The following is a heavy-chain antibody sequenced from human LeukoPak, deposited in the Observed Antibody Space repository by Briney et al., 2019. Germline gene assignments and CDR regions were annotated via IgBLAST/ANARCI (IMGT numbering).Heavy chain of an antibody. D-gene: IGHD3-3*01. CDR1: GFTFSNYW. CDR2: ISTDGKST. V-gene: IGHV3-74*01. CDR3: ARGGLTITMFGVPIIRNFDY. Sequence: GGSLRLSCVASGFTFSNYWMLWVRQAPGKGLMWVSLISTDGKSTRYAESVKGRFTISRDNAKNSLFLQMNSLGAEDTAVYYCARGGLTITMFGVPIIRNFDYWGQGTLVTVSS. J-gene: IGHJ4*02.